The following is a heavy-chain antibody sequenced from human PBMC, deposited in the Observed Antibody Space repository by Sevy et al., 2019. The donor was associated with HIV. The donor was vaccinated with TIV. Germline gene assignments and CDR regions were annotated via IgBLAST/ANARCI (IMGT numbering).Heavy chain of an antibody. J-gene: IGHJ6*02. D-gene: IGHD2-15*01. CDR2: ISYDGSNK. Sequence: GGSLRLSCAASGFTFSSYAMHWVRQAPGKGLEWVVVISYDGSNKYYADSVKGRFTISRDNSKNTLYLQMNSLRAEDTAVYYCARDGIVVVEGSPYYYGMDVWGQGTTVTVSS. CDR3: ARDGIVVVEGSPYYYGMDV. CDR1: GFTFSSYA. V-gene: IGHV3-30-3*01.